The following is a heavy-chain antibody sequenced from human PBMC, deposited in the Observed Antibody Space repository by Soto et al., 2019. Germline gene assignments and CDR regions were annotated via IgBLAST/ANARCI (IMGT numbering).Heavy chain of an antibody. CDR3: ARDRPYSSGWYYFDY. CDR1: GGSISSRDYS. Sequence: SETLSLTCTVSGGSISSRDYSWSWIRQPPGKGLEWIGYISHTGSTLYNPSLKSRVTISLDRSKNQFSLNLRSVTAADTAVYYCARDRPYSSGWYYFDYWGQGTLVTVSS. J-gene: IGHJ4*02. V-gene: IGHV4-30-2*01. CDR2: ISHTGST. D-gene: IGHD6-19*01.